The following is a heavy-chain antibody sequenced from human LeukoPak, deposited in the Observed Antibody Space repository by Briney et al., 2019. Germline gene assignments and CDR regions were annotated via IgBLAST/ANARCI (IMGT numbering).Heavy chain of an antibody. J-gene: IGHJ6*03. CDR3: AGAGGIYYYYYMDV. D-gene: IGHD3-16*01. Sequence: PSETLSLTCTVSGGSISSSSYYWGWIRQPPGKGLEWIGSTYYSGSTYYNPSLKSRVTISVDTPKNQFSLRLSSVTAADTAVYYCAGAGGIYYYYYMDVWGKGTTVTISS. V-gene: IGHV4-39*01. CDR2: TYYSGST. CDR1: GGSISSSSYY.